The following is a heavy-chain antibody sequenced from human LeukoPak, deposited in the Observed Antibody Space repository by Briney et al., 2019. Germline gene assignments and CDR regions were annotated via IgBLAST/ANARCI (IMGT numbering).Heavy chain of an antibody. Sequence: SETLSLTCAVYGGSFSGYYWSWIRQPPGKGLEWIGEINHSGSTNYNPSFKSRVTISVDTSKNQFSLKLSSVTAADTAVYYCARWGYCSGGSCYDYWGQGTLVTVSS. D-gene: IGHD2-15*01. CDR1: GGSFSGYY. V-gene: IGHV4-34*01. CDR3: ARWGYCSGGSCYDY. J-gene: IGHJ4*02. CDR2: INHSGST.